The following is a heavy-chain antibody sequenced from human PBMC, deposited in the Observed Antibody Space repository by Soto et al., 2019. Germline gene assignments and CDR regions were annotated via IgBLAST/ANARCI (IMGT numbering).Heavy chain of an antibody. CDR3: ASSPYNYDSSGYYSWFDP. V-gene: IGHV4-39*01. CDR1: GGSISSSSYY. CDR2: IYYSGST. J-gene: IGHJ5*02. Sequence: PSETLSLTCTVSGGSISSSSYYWGWIRQPPGKGLEWIGSIYYSGSTYYNPSLKSRVTISVDTSKNQFSLKLSSVTAADTAVYYCASSPYNYDSSGYYSWFDPWGQGTLVTVSS. D-gene: IGHD3-22*01.